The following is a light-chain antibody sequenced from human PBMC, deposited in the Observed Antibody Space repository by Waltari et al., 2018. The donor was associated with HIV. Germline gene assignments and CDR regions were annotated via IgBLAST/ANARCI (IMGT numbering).Light chain of an antibody. Sequence: QSALTQPASVSGSPGQSITIPCTGTSRHIGGSNYVSWYQQHPGKAPKLIIYDVTNRPSGVSNRFSGSKSGNTAALTISGLQAEDEADYYCSSYRSTAVVFGGGTKLTVL. CDR3: SSYRSTAVV. J-gene: IGLJ2*01. V-gene: IGLV2-14*03. CDR1: SRHIGGSNY. CDR2: DVT.